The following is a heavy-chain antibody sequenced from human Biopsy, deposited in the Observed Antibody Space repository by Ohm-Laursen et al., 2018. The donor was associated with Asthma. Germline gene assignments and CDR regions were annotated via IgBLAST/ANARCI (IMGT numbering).Heavy chain of an antibody. Sequence: SLRLSCAASGFNFTTYAIAWIRQAPGRGLEWISAISGSGRSAYYADSVKGQFTISRDNAKNTVYLQMNSLRAEDSDRYYCAIYSVLYYQGGKDVWGQGIAVTVSS. V-gene: IGHV3-23*01. CDR2: ISGSGRSA. CDR3: AIYSVLYYQGGKDV. CDR1: GFNFTTYA. J-gene: IGHJ6*02. D-gene: IGHD3-16*02.